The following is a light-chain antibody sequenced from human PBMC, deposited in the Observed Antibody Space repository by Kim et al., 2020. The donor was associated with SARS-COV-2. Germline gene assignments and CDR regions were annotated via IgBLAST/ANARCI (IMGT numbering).Light chain of an antibody. CDR3: QVWDSSSAHPV. J-gene: IGLJ2*01. Sequence: KRARMTSGGNAKGSIGVQWTQKEPGQAPVLVIYYDSDRPSGIHARFCGANSGNTATLTISRVEAGDEADCNCQVWDSSSAHPVFGGGTQLTVL. CDR1: AKGSIG. CDR2: YDS. V-gene: IGLV3-21*04.